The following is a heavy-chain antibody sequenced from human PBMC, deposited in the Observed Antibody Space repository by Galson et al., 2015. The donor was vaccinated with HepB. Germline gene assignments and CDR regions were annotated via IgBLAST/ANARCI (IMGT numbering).Heavy chain of an antibody. V-gene: IGHV3-23*01. CDR2: ISGSGRTT. Sequence: SLRLSCAASGFTFTSHAMLWVRQAPGKGLEWVSVISGSGRTTYHADSVKGRFTISRDNSKNFLFLQMNSLRLDDTAVYYCAREPEHCGTDCYCLVDYWGQGTRVTVSS. D-gene: IGHD2-21*02. J-gene: IGHJ4*02. CDR1: GFTFTSHA. CDR3: AREPEHCGTDCYCLVDY.